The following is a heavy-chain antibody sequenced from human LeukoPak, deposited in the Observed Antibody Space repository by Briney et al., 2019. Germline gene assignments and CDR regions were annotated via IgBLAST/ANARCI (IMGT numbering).Heavy chain of an antibody. CDR1: GGTFSSYA. CDR3: ARDRVTANELGDNYYHGMDV. Sequence: ASVKVSCKASGGTFSSYAISWVRQAPGQGLEWMGGIIPIFGTANYAQKFQGRVTITADESTSTAYMELSSLRSENTAVYYCARDRVTANELGDNYYHGMDVWGQGTTVTVSS. CDR2: IIPIFGTA. D-gene: IGHD2-21*02. J-gene: IGHJ6*02. V-gene: IGHV1-69*13.